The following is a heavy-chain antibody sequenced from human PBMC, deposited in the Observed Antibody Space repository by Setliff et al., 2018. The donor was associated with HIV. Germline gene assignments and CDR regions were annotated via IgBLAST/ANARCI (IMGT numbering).Heavy chain of an antibody. V-gene: IGHV1-18*01. J-gene: IGHJ4*02. D-gene: IGHD3-10*01. CDR1: GYTFINYA. Sequence: ASVKVSCKASGYTFINYAMNWVRQAPGQGLEWMGWINAYNGNTHYAQKLQGRVTMTTDTSTSTAYMELRSLRSDDTAVYYCARDYYGSGSYFILDYWGPGTLVTVSS. CDR2: INAYNGNT. CDR3: ARDYYGSGSYFILDY.